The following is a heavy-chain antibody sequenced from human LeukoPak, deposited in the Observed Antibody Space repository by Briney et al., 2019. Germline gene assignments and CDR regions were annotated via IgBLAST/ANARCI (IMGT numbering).Heavy chain of an antibody. CDR1: GFTFSSYA. J-gene: IGHJ4*02. Sequence: GGSLRLSCAASGFTFSSYAMSWVRQAPGKGLEWVSSLRGNGGSTEYVDSVRGRFVISRDNSRNTLYLQMNSLRAEDTAVYYCAKAGHDILTGYYYWGQGTLVTVSS. V-gene: IGHV3-23*01. CDR2: LRGNGGST. CDR3: AKAGHDILTGYYY. D-gene: IGHD3-9*01.